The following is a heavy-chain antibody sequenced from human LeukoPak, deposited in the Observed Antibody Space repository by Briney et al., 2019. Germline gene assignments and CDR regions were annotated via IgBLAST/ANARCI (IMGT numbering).Heavy chain of an antibody. Sequence: ASVKLSCTASGYTFTNYYIHWVRHAPGHGLGWMGISNPSGDSTNYAQKFQGRVTMTRDTSTSTVYMDLSSLRSEDTAVYYCARWTTTFLDYWGQGTLVTVSS. CDR3: ARWTTTFLDY. CDR1: GYTFTNYY. D-gene: IGHD1-1*01. CDR2: SNPSGDST. J-gene: IGHJ4*02. V-gene: IGHV1-46*01.